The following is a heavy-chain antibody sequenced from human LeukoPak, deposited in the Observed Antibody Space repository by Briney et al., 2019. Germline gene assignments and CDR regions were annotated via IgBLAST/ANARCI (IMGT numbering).Heavy chain of an antibody. Sequence: PSETLSLTCTVSGGSISSSSYYWGWIRQPPGKGLEWIGSIYYSGSTYYNPSLKSRVTISVDTSKNQFSLKLSSVTAADTAVYYCARRGRGGGVVPAADLVYWGQGTLVTVSS. CDR1: GGSISSSSYY. J-gene: IGHJ4*02. D-gene: IGHD2-2*01. CDR3: ARRGRGGGVVPAADLVY. CDR2: IYYSGST. V-gene: IGHV4-39*01.